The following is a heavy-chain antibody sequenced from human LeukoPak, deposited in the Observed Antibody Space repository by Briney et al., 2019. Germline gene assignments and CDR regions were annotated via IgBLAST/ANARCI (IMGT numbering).Heavy chain of an antibody. Sequence: ASVKVSCKSSGYTFTSYYMHWVRQAPGQGLEWMGIINPSGGSTSYAQKFQGRVTMTRDTSTSTVYMELSSLRSEDTAVYYCARDLGYDSSGYYYDFGYFDYWGQGTLVTVSS. CDR1: GYTFTSYY. CDR3: ARDLGYDSSGYYYDFGYFDY. D-gene: IGHD3-22*01. J-gene: IGHJ4*02. V-gene: IGHV1-46*01. CDR2: INPSGGST.